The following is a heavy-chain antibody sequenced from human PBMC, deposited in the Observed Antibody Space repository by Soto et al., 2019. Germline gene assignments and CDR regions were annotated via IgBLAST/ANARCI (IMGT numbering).Heavy chain of an antibody. J-gene: IGHJ5*02. Sequence: SETLSLTXAVSGYSISSGYYWGWIRQPPGKGLEWIGSIYHSGSTYYNPSLKSRVTISVDTSKNQFSLKLSSVTAADTAVYYCARTGDYGWFDPWGQGTLVTVSS. V-gene: IGHV4-38-2*01. D-gene: IGHD4-17*01. CDR2: IYHSGST. CDR1: GYSISSGYY. CDR3: ARTGDYGWFDP.